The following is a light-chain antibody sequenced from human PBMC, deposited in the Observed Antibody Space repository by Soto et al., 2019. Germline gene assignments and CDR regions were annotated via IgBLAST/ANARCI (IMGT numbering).Light chain of an antibody. CDR3: CSYAGSSTYA. J-gene: IGLJ1*01. Sequence: QSVLTQPASVSGSPGQSIAISCTGTSSDVGSYNLVSWYQQHPGKAPKLMIYEGSKRPSGVSNRFSGSKSGNTASLTISGLQAEDEADYYCCSYAGSSTYAIGTGTKVTVL. CDR1: SSDVGSYNL. CDR2: EGS. V-gene: IGLV2-23*01.